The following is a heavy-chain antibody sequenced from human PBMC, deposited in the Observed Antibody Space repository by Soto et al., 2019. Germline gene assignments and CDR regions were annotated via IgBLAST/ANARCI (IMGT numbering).Heavy chain of an antibody. CDR2: INLNSGET. CDR1: GHRSSGNY. V-gene: IGHV1-2*02. J-gene: IGHJ6*02. D-gene: IGHD3-3*01. CDR3: AGYCPFLEWYGYGMDV. Sequence: QGRRVQSGAKLTNPGASLKVSCRASGHRSSGNYINWVRRAPGQGLGWMGWINLNSGETDYAQKFLARVTMTSDTSIRTAFMALRRRRSDDTAVYYCAGYCPFLEWYGYGMDVWGQGTTVTVSS.